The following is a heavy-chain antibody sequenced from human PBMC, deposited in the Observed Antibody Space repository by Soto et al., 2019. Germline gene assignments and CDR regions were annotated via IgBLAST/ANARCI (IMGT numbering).Heavy chain of an antibody. CDR2: INAGNGNT. J-gene: IGHJ6*02. V-gene: IGHV1-3*01. CDR3: ASGGRRYYYYGMDV. Sequence: ASVKVSSKAPGYSFTSYAMYWLCHAPGQRLEWMGWINAGNGNTKYSQKFQGRVTITRDTSASTAYMELSSLRSEDTAVYYCASGGRRYYYYGMDVWGQGTTVTVSS. D-gene: IGHD3-3*01. CDR1: GYSFTSYA.